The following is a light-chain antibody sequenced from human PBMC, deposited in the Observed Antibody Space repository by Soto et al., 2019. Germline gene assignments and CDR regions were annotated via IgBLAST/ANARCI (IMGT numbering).Light chain of an antibody. CDR3: QQSET. V-gene: IGKV3-20*01. Sequence: EIVLTRSPGTLSLSPGERATLSCRASQSVSSSYLAWYQQKPGQAPRLLIYGASTRATGIPARFSGSGSGTDFTLTISRLEPEDFAVYYCQQSETFGQGTKVDI. CDR1: QSVSSSY. CDR2: GAS. J-gene: IGKJ1*01.